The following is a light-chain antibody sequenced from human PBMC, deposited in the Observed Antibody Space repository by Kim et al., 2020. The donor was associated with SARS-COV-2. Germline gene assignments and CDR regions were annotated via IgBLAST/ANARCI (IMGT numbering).Light chain of an antibody. CDR2: GKN. J-gene: IGLJ2*01. CDR1: SLRSYY. Sequence: ALGQTVRITCQGDSLRSYYASWYQRKPGQAPVLVIYGKNNRPSGIPDRFSGSSSGNTASLNITGAQAEDEADYYCNSRDSSGNHVVFGGGTQLTVL. CDR3: NSRDSSGNHVV. V-gene: IGLV3-19*01.